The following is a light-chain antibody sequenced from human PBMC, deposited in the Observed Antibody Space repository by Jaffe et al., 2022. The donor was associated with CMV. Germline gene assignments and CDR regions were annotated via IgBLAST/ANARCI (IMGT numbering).Light chain of an antibody. CDR1: NIGSKS. CDR2: YDS. V-gene: IGLV3-21*04. J-gene: IGLJ1*01. Sequence: SYVLTQPPSVSVAPGHTARIACGGDNIGSKSVHWYQQKPGQAPVLVIYYDSDRPSGIPERFSGSKSENTATLTISRVEAGDEADYYCQVWDSSSLHHVFGTGTKVTVL. CDR3: QVWDSSSLHHV.